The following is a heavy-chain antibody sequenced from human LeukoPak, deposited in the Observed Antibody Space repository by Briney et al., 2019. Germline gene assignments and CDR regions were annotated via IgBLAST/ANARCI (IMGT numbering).Heavy chain of an antibody. CDR2: IWYDGSNK. D-gene: IGHD3-22*01. J-gene: IGHJ6*02. Sequence: PGGSLRLSCAASGFTFSSYGMHWVRQAPGKGLEWVAVIWYDGSNKYYADSVKGRFTISRDNSKNTLYLQMNSLRAEDTAVYYCARMYYYDSSGYYLLWYYGMDVWGQGTTVTVSS. CDR1: GFTFSSYG. V-gene: IGHV3-33*01. CDR3: ARMYYYDSSGYYLLWYYGMDV.